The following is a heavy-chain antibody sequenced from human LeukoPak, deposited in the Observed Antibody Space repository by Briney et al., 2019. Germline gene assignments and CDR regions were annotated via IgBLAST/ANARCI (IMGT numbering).Heavy chain of an antibody. CDR1: GGSISSSSYY. CDR2: IYYSGST. Sequence: SETLSLTCTVSGGSISSSSYYWGWIRQPPGKGLEWIGSIYYSGSTYYNPSLKSRVTISVDTSKNQFSLKLSSVTAADTAVYYCASVKGYCSGGSCYHSEILFDYWGQGTLVTVSS. D-gene: IGHD2-15*01. V-gene: IGHV4-39*01. J-gene: IGHJ4*02. CDR3: ASVKGYCSGGSCYHSEILFDY.